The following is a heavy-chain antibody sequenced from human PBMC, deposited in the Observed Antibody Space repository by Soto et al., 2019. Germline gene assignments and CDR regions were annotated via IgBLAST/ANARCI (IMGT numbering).Heavy chain of an antibody. CDR3: ARVRFEYGDVNWFDP. CDR2: IYYSGST. J-gene: IGHJ5*02. CDR1: GGSISSYY. Sequence: SETLSLTCTVAGGSISSYYWSWIRQPPGKGLEWIGYIYYSGSTNYNPSLKSRVTISVDTSKNQFSLKLSSVTAADTTVYYCARVRFEYGDVNWFDPWGQGTLVTVSS. V-gene: IGHV4-59*01. D-gene: IGHD4-17*01.